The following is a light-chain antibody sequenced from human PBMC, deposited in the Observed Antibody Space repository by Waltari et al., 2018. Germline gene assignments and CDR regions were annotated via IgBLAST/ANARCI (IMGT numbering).Light chain of an antibody. CDR2: QVS. Sequence: QSALTQPASVSGAPGPSITISCTGTSSDVRSFNLVSWSQQHPNKAPKRMIYQVSKRRSGLSNRCSGSKSGNTASLTISGLQAEDEAEYYCCSYGGSSTFVIFGGGTKLTVL. V-gene: IGLV2-23*02. CDR1: SSDVRSFNL. J-gene: IGLJ2*01. CDR3: CSYGGSSTFVI.